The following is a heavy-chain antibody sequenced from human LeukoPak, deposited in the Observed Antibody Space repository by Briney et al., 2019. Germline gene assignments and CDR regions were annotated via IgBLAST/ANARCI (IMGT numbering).Heavy chain of an antibody. D-gene: IGHD3-22*01. CDR1: GYTFTSYG. J-gene: IGHJ4*02. CDR2: ISAYNGNT. CDR3: AIGLGDYYDSSGYLYFDY. V-gene: IGHV1-18*01. Sequence: AASVKVSCKASGYTFTSYGISWVRQAPGQGLEWTGWISAYNGNTNYAQELQGRVTMTTDTSTSTAYMELRSLRSDDTAVYYCAIGLGDYYDSSGYLYFDYWGQGTLVTVSS.